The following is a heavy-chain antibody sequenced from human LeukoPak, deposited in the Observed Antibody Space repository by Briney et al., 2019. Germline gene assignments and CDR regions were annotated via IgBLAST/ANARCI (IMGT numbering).Heavy chain of an antibody. J-gene: IGHJ6*03. D-gene: IGHD6-6*01. V-gene: IGHV3-20*03. CDR1: GFTFDDYG. CDR3: AKLVSYYYYMDV. CDR2: INWNGGST. Sequence: GGSLRLSYAASGFTFDDYGMSWVRQAPGKGLEWVSGINWNGGSTGYADSVKGRFTISRDNAKNSLYLQMNSLRAEDTAVYYCAKLVSYYYYMDVWGKGTTVTVSS.